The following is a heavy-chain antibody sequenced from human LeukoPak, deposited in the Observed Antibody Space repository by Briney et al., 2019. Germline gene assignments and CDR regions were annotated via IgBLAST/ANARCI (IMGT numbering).Heavy chain of an antibody. J-gene: IGHJ4*02. CDR1: GYSISSGYY. CDR3: ARAVTNIDY. Sequence: PSETLSLTCAVSGYSISSGYYWGWTRQPPGKGLEWIGSIYHSGSTYYNPSLKSRVTISVDTSKNQFSLKLSSVTAADTAVYYCARAVTNIDYWGQGTLVTVSS. CDR2: IYHSGST. V-gene: IGHV4-38-2*01. D-gene: IGHD4-17*01.